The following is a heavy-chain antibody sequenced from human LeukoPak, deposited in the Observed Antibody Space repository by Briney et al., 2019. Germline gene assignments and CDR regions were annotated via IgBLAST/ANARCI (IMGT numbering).Heavy chain of an antibody. CDR2: IYYSGST. CDR1: GGSISSSSYY. Sequence: SETLSLTCTVSGGSISSSSYYWGWIRQPPGKGLEWIGSIYYSGSTYYNPSLKSRVTISVDTSKNQFSLKLSSVAAADTAVYYCARGSGRGYSGYDFGYWGQGILVTVSS. CDR3: ARGSGRGYSGYDFGY. V-gene: IGHV4-39*01. D-gene: IGHD5-12*01. J-gene: IGHJ4*02.